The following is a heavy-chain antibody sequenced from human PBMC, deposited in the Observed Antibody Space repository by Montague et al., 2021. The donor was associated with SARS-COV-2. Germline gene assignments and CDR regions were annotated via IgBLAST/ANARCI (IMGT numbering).Heavy chain of an antibody. Sequence: SETLSLTCTVSGDSISYTSYYWGWIRQPPGKGLEWIGTVSYSGSTYYNASLKSRVTIYVDTSKNQFSLKLTSVTAADTAIYYCARLYGDYSDNAFTIWGQGTMVIVSS. V-gene: IGHV4-39*01. CDR3: ARLYGDYSDNAFTI. J-gene: IGHJ3*02. D-gene: IGHD4-17*01. CDR2: VSYSGST. CDR1: GDSISYTSYY.